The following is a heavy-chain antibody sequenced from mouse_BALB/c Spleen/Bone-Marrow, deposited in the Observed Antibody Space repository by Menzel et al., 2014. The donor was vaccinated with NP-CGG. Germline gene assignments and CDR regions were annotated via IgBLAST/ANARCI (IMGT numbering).Heavy chain of an antibody. V-gene: IGHV14-3*02. CDR1: GFNIKDTY. J-gene: IGHJ3*01. CDR3: AVYDYEGFAY. Sequence: VQLKQSGAELVKPGASVKLSCTASGFNIKDTYMHWVKQRPEQGLEWIGRIDPANGNAKYDPKFQGKATITADTSSNTAYLQLSSLTSEDTAVYYFAVYDYEGFAYWGQGTLVTVSA. CDR2: IDPANGNA. D-gene: IGHD2-4*01.